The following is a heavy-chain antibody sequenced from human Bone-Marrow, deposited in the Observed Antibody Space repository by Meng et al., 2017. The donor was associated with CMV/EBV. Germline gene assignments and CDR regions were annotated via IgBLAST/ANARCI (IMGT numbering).Heavy chain of an antibody. J-gene: IGHJ4*02. Sequence: VSGGSIGSSNWWSWVRQPPGKGLEWIGEIYHSGSTTYNPSLKSRVTISVDKSKNQFSLKLSSVTAADTAVYYCARAPIFGVVTFDYWGQGTLVTVSS. D-gene: IGHD3-3*01. CDR2: IYHSGST. V-gene: IGHV4-4*02. CDR1: GGSIGSSNW. CDR3: ARAPIFGVVTFDY.